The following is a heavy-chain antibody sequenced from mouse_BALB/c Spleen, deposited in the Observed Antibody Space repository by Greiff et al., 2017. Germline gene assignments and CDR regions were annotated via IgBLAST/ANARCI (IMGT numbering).Heavy chain of an antibody. CDR1: GYTFTSYT. D-gene: IGHD1-1*01. CDR2: INPSSGYT. J-gene: IGHJ4*01. Sequence: QVQLKESAAELARPGASVKMSCKASGYTFTSYTMHWVKQRPGQGLEWIGYINPSSGYTEYNQKFKDKTTLTADKSSSTAYMQLSSLTSEDSAVYYCARRVITTVVAPYAMDYWGQGTSVTVSS. V-gene: IGHV1-4*02. CDR3: ARRVITTVVAPYAMDY.